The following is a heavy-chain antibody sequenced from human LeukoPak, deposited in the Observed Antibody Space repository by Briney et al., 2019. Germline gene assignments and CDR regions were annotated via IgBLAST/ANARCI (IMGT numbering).Heavy chain of an antibody. J-gene: IGHJ5*02. V-gene: IGHV1-18*04. CDR2: ISAYNGNT. CDR1: GYTFTSYY. Sequence: ASVKVSCKASGYTFTSYYMHWVRQAPGQGLEWMGWISAYNGNTNYAQKLQGRVTMTTDTSTSTAYMELRSLRSDDTAVYYCARENAEPELPTFNWFDPWGQGTLVTVSS. D-gene: IGHD1-7*01. CDR3: ARENAEPELPTFNWFDP.